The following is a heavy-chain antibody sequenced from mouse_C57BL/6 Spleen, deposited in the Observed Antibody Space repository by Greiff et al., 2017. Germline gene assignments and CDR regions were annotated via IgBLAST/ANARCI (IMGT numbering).Heavy chain of an antibody. Sequence: EVQLQQSGAELVRPGASVKLSCTASGFNIKDYYMHWVKQRPEQGLEWIGRIDPEDGDTEYAPKFQGKATMTADTSSNTAYLQLSSLTSEDTAVYYCAPYYSNYVGAMDYWGQGTSVTVAS. CDR1: GFNIKDYY. J-gene: IGHJ4*01. CDR2: IDPEDGDT. D-gene: IGHD2-5*01. V-gene: IGHV14-1*01. CDR3: APYYSNYVGAMDY.